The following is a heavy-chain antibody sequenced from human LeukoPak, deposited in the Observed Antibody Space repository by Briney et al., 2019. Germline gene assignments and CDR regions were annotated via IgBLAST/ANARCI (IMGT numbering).Heavy chain of an antibody. CDR2: INHSGST. D-gene: IGHD5-24*01. Sequence: SETLSLTCAVYGGSFSGYYWSWIRQPPGKGLEWIGEINHSGSTNYNPSLKSRVTISVDTSKNQFSLKLSSVTAADTAVYYCARGRRWLQLYNWFDSWGQGTLVTVSS. J-gene: IGHJ5*01. V-gene: IGHV4-34*01. CDR1: GGSFSGYY. CDR3: ARGRRWLQLYNWFDS.